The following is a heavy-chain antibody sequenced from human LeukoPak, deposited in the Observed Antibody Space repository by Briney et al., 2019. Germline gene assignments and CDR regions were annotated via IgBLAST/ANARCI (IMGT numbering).Heavy chain of an antibody. V-gene: IGHV3-48*04. J-gene: IGHJ4*02. CDR1: GFTFSSYS. CDR2: ISSSSSTI. Sequence: GGSLRLSCAASGFTFSSYSMNWVRQAPGKGLERVSYISSSSSTIYYADSVKGRFTISRDNAKNSLYLQMSSLRAEDTAVYYCATLNGPLFEYWGQGTLVTVSS. D-gene: IGHD2-8*01. CDR3: ATLNGPLFEY.